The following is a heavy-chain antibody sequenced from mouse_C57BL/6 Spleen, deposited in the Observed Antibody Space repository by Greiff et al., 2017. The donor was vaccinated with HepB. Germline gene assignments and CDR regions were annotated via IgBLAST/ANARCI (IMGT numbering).Heavy chain of an antibody. CDR2: IDPSDSYT. CDR1: GYTFTSYW. J-gene: IGHJ3*01. Sequence: QVQLQQPGAELVMPGASVKLSCKASGYTFTSYWMHWVKQRPGQGLEWIGEIDPSDSYTNYNQKFKGKSTLTVDKSSSTAYMQLISLTSEDSAVYYCARREGPGFAYWGQGTLVTVSA. CDR3: ARREGPGFAY. V-gene: IGHV1-69*01.